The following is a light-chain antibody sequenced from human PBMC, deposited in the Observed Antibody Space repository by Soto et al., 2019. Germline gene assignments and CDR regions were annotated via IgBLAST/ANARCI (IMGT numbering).Light chain of an antibody. CDR2: WAS. V-gene: IGKV4-1*01. CDR3: QQYYSTPVT. CDR1: QTILYSSNSKNN. J-gene: IGKJ4*01. Sequence: DIVMTQSPDSLAVSLCDRSTINCKSSQTILYSSNSKNNLTWYQQKPGQPPKPLIYWASTRESGVPDRFSCSGSGTDFTLTISSLQAEGVAVYYCQQYYSTPVTFGGGTKVEIK.